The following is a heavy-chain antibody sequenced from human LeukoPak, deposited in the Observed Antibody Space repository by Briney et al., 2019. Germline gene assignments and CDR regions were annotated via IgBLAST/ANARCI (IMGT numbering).Heavy chain of an antibody. CDR2: ISGSAHKI. CDR1: GITFSNYA. CDR3: VRSLRSADF. Sequence: GGSLRLSCVASGITFSNYAVSWVRQAPDKGLDWVSVISGSAHKIRYADSVKGRFTISRDNAKNTLFLQMDSLRPEDTAVYYCVRSLRSADFWGQGTLVTVSS. V-gene: IGHV3-23*01. J-gene: IGHJ4*02.